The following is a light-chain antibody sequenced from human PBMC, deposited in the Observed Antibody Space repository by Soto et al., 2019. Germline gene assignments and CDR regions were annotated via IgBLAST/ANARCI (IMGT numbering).Light chain of an antibody. Sequence: DIQMTQSPSTLSASVGDRVTITCRASESVSRWWAWYQQKPGRTPQLLIYQASTLETGVPSRFSGSGSGTEFALTISSLQPDDFATYYCQQYDAYSQAFGQGTKVEIK. CDR2: QAS. V-gene: IGKV1-5*03. CDR3: QQYDAYSQA. J-gene: IGKJ1*01. CDR1: ESVSRW.